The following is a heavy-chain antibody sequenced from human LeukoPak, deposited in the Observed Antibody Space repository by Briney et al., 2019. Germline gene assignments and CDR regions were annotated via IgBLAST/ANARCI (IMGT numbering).Heavy chain of an antibody. Sequence: SETLSLTCTVSGYSISSGYYWGWIRQPPGKGLEWIGSIYHSGNTYYNPSLKSRVTISVDTSKNQFSLKMTSVAAADTAIYYCARGIPLLKWFDPWGLGTLVTVSS. D-gene: IGHD2-21*01. J-gene: IGHJ5*02. CDR3: ARGIPLLKWFDP. V-gene: IGHV4-38-2*02. CDR1: GYSISSGYY. CDR2: IYHSGNT.